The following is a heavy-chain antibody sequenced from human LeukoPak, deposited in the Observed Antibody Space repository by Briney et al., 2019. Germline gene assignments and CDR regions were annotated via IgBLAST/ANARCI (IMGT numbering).Heavy chain of an antibody. Sequence: GGSLRLSCAASGFTVSSKYMTWVRQSPEKGLEWVSVLYSEGHTYYSDSVEIRFTISRDDSSNTLYLQMSSLRVEDTAVYYCGSNTQWLVPFGFRGQGILVTVSS. J-gene: IGHJ4*02. CDR2: LYSEGHT. D-gene: IGHD6-19*01. V-gene: IGHV3-66*01. CDR1: GFTVSSKY. CDR3: GSNTQWLVPFGF.